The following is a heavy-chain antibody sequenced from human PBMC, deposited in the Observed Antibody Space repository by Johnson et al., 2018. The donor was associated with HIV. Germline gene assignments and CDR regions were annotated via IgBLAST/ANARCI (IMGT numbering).Heavy chain of an antibody. J-gene: IGHJ3*02. V-gene: IGHV3-7*01. D-gene: IGHD3-22*01. CDR1: GFTFSSYW. Sequence: VQLVESGGGLVQPGGSLRLSCAASGFTFSSYWMSWVRQAPGKGLEWVANIKQDGSETYYVDSVKGRFTISRDNAKNSLYRQMNSLRAEDTDVYYCARDPDSSGYYLGAFDIWGQGTMVTVSS. CDR2: IKQDGSET. CDR3: ARDPDSSGYYLGAFDI.